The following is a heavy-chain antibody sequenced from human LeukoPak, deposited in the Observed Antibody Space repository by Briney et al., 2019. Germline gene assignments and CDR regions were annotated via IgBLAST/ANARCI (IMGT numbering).Heavy chain of an antibody. V-gene: IGHV3-21*01. CDR2: ISSSSSYI. CDR1: GFTFSSYS. D-gene: IGHD6-19*01. CDR3: ARALGGWGAFDI. J-gene: IGHJ3*02. Sequence: GGSLRLSCAASGFTFSSYSMDWVRQAPGKGLEWVSSISSSSSYIYYADSVKGRFTISRDNAKNSLYLQMNSLRAEDTAVYYCARALGGWGAFDIWGQGTMVTVSS.